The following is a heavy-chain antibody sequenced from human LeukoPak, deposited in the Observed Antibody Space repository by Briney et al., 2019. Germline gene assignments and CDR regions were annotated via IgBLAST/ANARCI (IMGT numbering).Heavy chain of an antibody. J-gene: IGHJ4*02. CDR3: ASNSFYYDSSAPLGY. D-gene: IGHD3-22*01. CDR2: ISSSSSYI. V-gene: IGHV3-21*01. Sequence: PGGSLRLSCAASGFTFSSYSMNWVRQAPGKGLEWVSSISSSSSYIYYADSVKGRFTISRDNAKNSLYLQVNSLRAEDTAVYYCASNSFYYDSSAPLGYWGQGTLVTVSS. CDR1: GFTFSSYS.